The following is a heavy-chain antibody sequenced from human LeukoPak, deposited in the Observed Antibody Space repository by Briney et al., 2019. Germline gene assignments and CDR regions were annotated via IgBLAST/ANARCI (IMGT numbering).Heavy chain of an antibody. CDR2: INHSGST. CDR1: GGSFSGYY. CDR3: ASDRIWFGESTNEY. Sequence: SETLSLTCAVYGGSFSGYYWSWIRQPPGKGLEWIGEINHSGSTNYNPSLKSRVTISVDTSKNQFSLKLSSVTAADTAFYYCASDRIWFGESTNEYWGQGTLVTVSS. J-gene: IGHJ4*02. D-gene: IGHD3-10*01. V-gene: IGHV4-34*01.